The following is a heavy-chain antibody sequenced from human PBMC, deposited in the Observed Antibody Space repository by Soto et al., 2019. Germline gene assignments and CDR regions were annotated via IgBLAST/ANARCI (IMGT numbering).Heavy chain of an antibody. CDR2: IIPILGIA. CDR3: ARDDRGKAMIGY. D-gene: IGHD3-22*01. V-gene: IGHV1-69*10. CDR1: GYTLTELS. Sequence: VKVSCKVSGYTLTELSMHWVRQAPGQGLEWMGRIIPILGIANYAQKFQGRVTITADKSTSTAYMELSSLRSEDTAVYYCARDDRGKAMIGYWGQGTLVTVSS. J-gene: IGHJ4*02.